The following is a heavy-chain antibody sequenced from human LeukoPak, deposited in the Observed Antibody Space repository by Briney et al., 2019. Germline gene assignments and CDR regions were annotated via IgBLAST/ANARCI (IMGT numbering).Heavy chain of an antibody. D-gene: IGHD6-6*01. V-gene: IGHV4-34*01. CDR2: INHSGST. CDR1: GGSFSGYY. Sequence: PSETLSLTCAVHGGSFSGYYWSWIRQPPGKGLEWIGEINHSGSTNYNPSLKSRVTISVDTSKNQFSLKLSSVTAADTAVYYCARRTGGIAARPRWFDPWGQGTLVTVSS. CDR3: ARRTGGIAARPRWFDP. J-gene: IGHJ5*02.